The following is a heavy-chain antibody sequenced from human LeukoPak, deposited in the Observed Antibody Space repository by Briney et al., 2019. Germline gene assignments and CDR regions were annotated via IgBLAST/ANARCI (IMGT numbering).Heavy chain of an antibody. CDR2: ISSTSRFM. CDR3: ATIAATGLRDAFDI. V-gene: IGHV3-21*01. D-gene: IGHD6-13*01. CDR1: GFTFSDYN. J-gene: IGHJ3*02. Sequence: GGSLRLSCAASGFTFSDYNMIWARQAPGKALEWVSSISSTSRFMFYPDSLRGRFTIFRDNAQNSLYLQVNSLRVEDTATYYCATIAATGLRDAFDIWGQGTMVTVSS.